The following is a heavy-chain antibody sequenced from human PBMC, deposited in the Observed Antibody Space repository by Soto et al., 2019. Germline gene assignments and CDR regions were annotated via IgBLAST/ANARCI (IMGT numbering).Heavy chain of an antibody. Sequence: QISLQESGHTLVKPKQTLTLTCIFSGFSLSTSGVGVGWISHPPGQAMEWRALIYGDDDTRYSPSLKTRLSITTDTYKSQVVLKMTNMQPMDKATYYCSHRRAYNNAWSWGEVDYWGQGTLVTVSS. CDR3: SHRRAYNNAWSWGEVDY. V-gene: IGHV2-5*02. J-gene: IGHJ4*02. CDR1: GFSLSTSGVG. CDR2: IYGDDDT. D-gene: IGHD1-20*01.